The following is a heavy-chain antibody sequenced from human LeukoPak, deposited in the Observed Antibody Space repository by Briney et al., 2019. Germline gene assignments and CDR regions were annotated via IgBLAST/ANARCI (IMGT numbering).Heavy chain of an antibody. Sequence: GGSLSLSCAASGFTFSDYYMSWIRQAPGKGLGWVSYISSSGSTIYYADSVKGRFTISRDNAKNSLYLQMNSLRAEDTAVYYCARVGSGWYSYYFDYWGQGTLVTVSS. J-gene: IGHJ4*02. V-gene: IGHV3-11*01. CDR3: ARVGSGWYSYYFDY. CDR2: ISSSGSTI. CDR1: GFTFSDYY. D-gene: IGHD6-19*01.